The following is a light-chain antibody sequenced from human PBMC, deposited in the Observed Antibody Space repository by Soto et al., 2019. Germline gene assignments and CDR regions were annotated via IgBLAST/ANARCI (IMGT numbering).Light chain of an antibody. V-gene: IGKV3-20*01. J-gene: IGKJ1*01. CDR2: GAS. CDR1: QSVSSSY. CDR3: QQYGSSPWT. Sequence: EIVLTQSPGTLSLSPGERATLSCRASQSVSSSYLAWYQQKPGQAPRLLIYGASIRATGIPDRFSGSGSGTDFTLTISRPEPEDFAVYYCQQYGSSPWTFGQGTKVESK.